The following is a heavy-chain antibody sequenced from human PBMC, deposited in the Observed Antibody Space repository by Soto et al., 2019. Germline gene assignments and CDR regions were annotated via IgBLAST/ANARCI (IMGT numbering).Heavy chain of an antibody. J-gene: IGHJ4*02. D-gene: IGHD2-8*01. V-gene: IGHV3-23*01. CDR1: GFSFVNYA. CDR2: LSGSGTST. CDR3: SKATTNGVWFNPFDS. Sequence: EVQLLESGGGLVQPGGSLRLSCAASGFSFVNYAMNWVRQAPGKGLEWVSGLSGSGTSTYYADSVKGRFTISRDNSRDTLFLQMNSLTADYTAAYYCSKATTNGVWFNPFDSSGQGALVTVSS.